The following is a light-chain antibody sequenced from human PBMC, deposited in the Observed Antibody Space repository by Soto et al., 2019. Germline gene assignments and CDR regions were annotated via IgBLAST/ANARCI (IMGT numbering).Light chain of an antibody. CDR2: DVS. CDR3: SSYTTSNTRQIV. CDR1: SSDVGGYNY. V-gene: IGLV2-14*03. Sequence: QSVLTQPASVSGSPGQSITISCTGTSSDVGGYNYVSWYQHHPGKASKLLIYDVSNRPLGISNRFSGSKSDNTASLTISGLQPEDEADYYCSSYTTSNTRQIVFGTGTKVTVL. J-gene: IGLJ1*01.